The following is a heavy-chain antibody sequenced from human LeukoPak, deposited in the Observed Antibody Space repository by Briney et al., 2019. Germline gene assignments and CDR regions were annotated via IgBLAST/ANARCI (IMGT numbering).Heavy chain of an antibody. CDR3: ASHRRKYDGIADYYYYMDV. D-gene: IGHD6-13*01. J-gene: IGHJ6*03. V-gene: IGHV4-61*02. CDR2: IYTSGST. Sequence: SETLSFTCTVSGGSISSGSYYWSWIRQPAGKGLEWIGRIYTSGSTNYNPSLKSRVTISVDTSKNQFSLKLSSVTAADTAVYYCASHRRKYDGIADYYYYMDVWGKGTTVTVSS. CDR1: GGSISSGSYY.